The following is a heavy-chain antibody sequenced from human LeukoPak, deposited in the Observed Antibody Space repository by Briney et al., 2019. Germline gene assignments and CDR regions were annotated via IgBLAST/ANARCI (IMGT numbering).Heavy chain of an antibody. Sequence: PSETLSLTCTVSGGSITSDDYYWSWIRQPPGKGLEWIGYIYYSGSTYYNPSLKSRVTISVDTSKNQFSLKLSSVTAADTAVYYCARGGSSRPLYFHHWGQGTLVTVSS. D-gene: IGHD6-13*01. CDR2: IYYSGST. V-gene: IGHV4-30-4*01. CDR1: GGSITSDDYY. CDR3: ARGGSSRPLYFHH. J-gene: IGHJ1*01.